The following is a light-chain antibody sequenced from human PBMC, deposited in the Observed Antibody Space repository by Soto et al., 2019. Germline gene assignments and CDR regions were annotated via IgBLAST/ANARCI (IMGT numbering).Light chain of an antibody. CDR3: SSYTSGGTLV. V-gene: IGLV2-14*03. J-gene: IGLJ2*01. Sequence: QSVLTQPASVSGSPGQSITISCAGASSDLGSYDYVSWYQQYPGRSPKLMIHDVSDRPSGVSNRFSGSKSGNTASLTISGLQAEDEADYYCSSYTSGGTLVFGGGTKLTVL. CDR2: DVS. CDR1: SSDLGSYDY.